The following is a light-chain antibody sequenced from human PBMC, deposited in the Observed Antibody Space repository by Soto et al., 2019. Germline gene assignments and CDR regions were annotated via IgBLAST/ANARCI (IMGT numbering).Light chain of an antibody. Sequence: QSALTQPASVSGSTGQSITISCTGTSSDIGSYKLVSWYQQHPGKVPKLMIYEVTKRPSGVSDRFSGSKSGNTASLTISGLQAEDEADYYCCSYAGSSTYVFGTGTKVTVL. CDR1: SSDIGSYKL. CDR3: CSYAGSSTYV. J-gene: IGLJ1*01. CDR2: EVT. V-gene: IGLV2-23*02.